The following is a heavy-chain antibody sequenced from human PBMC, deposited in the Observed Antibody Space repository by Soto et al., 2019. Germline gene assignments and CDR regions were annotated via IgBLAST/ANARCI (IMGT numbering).Heavy chain of an antibody. CDR1: GFTFSSYG. Sequence: PGGSLRLSCAASGFTFSSYGMHWVRQAPGKGLEWVAVIWYDGSNKYYADSVKGRFTISRDNSKNTLYLQMNSLRAEDTAVYYCARSGATYYYDSSGSFDYWGQGTLVTVSS. V-gene: IGHV3-33*01. CDR2: IWYDGSNK. D-gene: IGHD3-22*01. J-gene: IGHJ4*02. CDR3: ARSGATYYYDSSGSFDY.